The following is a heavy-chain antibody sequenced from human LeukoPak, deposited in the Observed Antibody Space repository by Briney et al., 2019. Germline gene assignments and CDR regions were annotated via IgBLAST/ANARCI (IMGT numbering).Heavy chain of an antibody. CDR2: VHLSGRT. J-gene: IGHJ4*02. Sequence: SGTLSLTCGVSGGSISTTNWWTWVRQPPGEGLEWIGEVHLSGRTHYNPSLESRVTMSVDMSDNHLSLRLPSVTAADTAVYYCAREGGPYRPLDYSGQGTLVTVSS. CDR1: GGSISTTNW. CDR3: AREGGPYRPLDY. V-gene: IGHV4-4*02.